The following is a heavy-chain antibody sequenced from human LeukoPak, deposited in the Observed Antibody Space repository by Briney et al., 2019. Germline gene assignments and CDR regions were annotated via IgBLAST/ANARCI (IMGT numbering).Heavy chain of an antibody. CDR3: AKDLIYGSSWSTFDP. V-gene: IGHV3-33*06. D-gene: IGHD6-13*01. CDR2: IWYDGSNK. Sequence: GRSLRLSCAASGFTFSSYGMHWVRQAPGKGLEWVAVIWYDGSNKYYADSVKGRFTISRDNSKNTLYLQMNSLRAEDTAVYYCAKDLIYGSSWSTFDPWGQGTLVTVSS. J-gene: IGHJ5*02. CDR1: GFTFSSYG.